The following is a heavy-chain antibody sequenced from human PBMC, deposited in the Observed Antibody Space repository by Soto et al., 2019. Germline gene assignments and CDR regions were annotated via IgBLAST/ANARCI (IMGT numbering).Heavy chain of an antibody. D-gene: IGHD3-10*01. CDR3: AKRTSGTTWGESDY. CDR2: ISGYSGNA. Sequence: QVQVMQSGAEVKKPGDSVKVSCKPSGYIFSDYGINWVRQAPGQGLEWTGWISGYSGNANLAQKFQGRVTMTKDKSTRTAYMELRRLRSDDTAVYYCAKRTSGTTWGESDYWGQGTLVTVSS. CDR1: GYIFSDYG. V-gene: IGHV1-18*04. J-gene: IGHJ4*02.